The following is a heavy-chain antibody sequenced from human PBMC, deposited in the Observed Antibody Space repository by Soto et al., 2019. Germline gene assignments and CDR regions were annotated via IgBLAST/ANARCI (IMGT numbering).Heavy chain of an antibody. Sequence: LRLSCVASGFSFDDFVMNWVRQRPGKGLEWVSSVSWNSGAKLYADSVKGRFTISGDNAKNSVSLQMNSLRADDTGVYYCARRPENFWSGYPEAFDYWGPGTLVTVSS. D-gene: IGHD3-3*01. V-gene: IGHV3-9*01. J-gene: IGHJ4*02. CDR1: GFSFDDFV. CDR3: ARRPENFWSGYPEAFDY. CDR2: VSWNSGAK.